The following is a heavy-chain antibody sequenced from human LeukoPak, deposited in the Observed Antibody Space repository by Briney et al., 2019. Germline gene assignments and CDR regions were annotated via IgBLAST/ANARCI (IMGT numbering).Heavy chain of an antibody. J-gene: IGHJ4*02. CDR3: TSSLNLVLGELLGY. CDR1: GFFVNKSW. V-gene: IGHV3-15*01. Sequence: GSLLLCCVAAGFFVNKSWRAWGRPAPGKGLEWGGHIKPKTDDVTTAFAGPVKVRFTTSRDQSSDTLYLQMNSLNSEDTGTYFCTSSLNLVLGELLGYWAQGTLVTVPS. CDR2: IKPKTDDVTT. D-gene: IGHD3-16*01.